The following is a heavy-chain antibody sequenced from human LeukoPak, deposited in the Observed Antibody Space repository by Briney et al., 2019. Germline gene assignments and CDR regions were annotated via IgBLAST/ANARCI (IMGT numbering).Heavy chain of an antibody. CDR2: ISGSGGST. CDR3: APYDSSGTFDY. V-gene: IGHV3-23*01. CDR1: GFTVSSNY. J-gene: IGHJ4*02. D-gene: IGHD3-22*01. Sequence: GGSLRLSCAASGFTVSSNYMSWVRQAPGKGLEWVSAISGSGGSTYYADSVKGRFTISRDNSKNTLYLQMNSLRAEDTAVYYCAPYDSSGTFDYWGQGTLVTVSS.